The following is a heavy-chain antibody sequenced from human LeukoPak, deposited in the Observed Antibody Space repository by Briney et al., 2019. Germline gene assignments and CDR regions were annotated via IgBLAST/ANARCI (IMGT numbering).Heavy chain of an antibody. Sequence: GGSLRLSCAASGFTFSDYYMSWIRQAPGKGLEWVSYISSSGSTIYYADSVKGRFTISRDNAKNSLYLQMNSLGAEDTAVYYRARGDSAGYYYMDVWGKGTTVTVSS. CDR3: ARGDSAGYYYMDV. D-gene: IGHD2-15*01. J-gene: IGHJ6*03. V-gene: IGHV3-11*01. CDR2: ISSSGSTI. CDR1: GFTFSDYY.